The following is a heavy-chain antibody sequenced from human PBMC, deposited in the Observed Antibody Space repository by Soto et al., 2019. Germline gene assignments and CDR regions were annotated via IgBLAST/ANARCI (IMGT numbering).Heavy chain of an antibody. D-gene: IGHD3-22*01. J-gene: IGHJ4*02. CDR3: APSSGTHYYLDS. V-gene: IGHV3-53*01. CDR2: LYSGGSS. CDR1: GLTVSRNY. Sequence: EQLVESGGGLIQPGGSLRISCAFSGLTVSRNYMSWVRQAPGKGLEWVSVLYSGGSSSYAESVQARFTISRDSSKNILLLQMNSLSPEDTAIYYCAPSSGTHYYLDSWGQGTLVTVSS.